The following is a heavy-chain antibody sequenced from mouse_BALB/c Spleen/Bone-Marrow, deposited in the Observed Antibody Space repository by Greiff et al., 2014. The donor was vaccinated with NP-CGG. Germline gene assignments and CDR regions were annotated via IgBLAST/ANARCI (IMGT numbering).Heavy chain of an antibody. J-gene: IGHJ4*01. CDR2: ISSGSGTI. CDR1: GFTFSSFG. D-gene: IGHD1-1*01. Sequence: EVQLVESGGGLVRPGGSRKLSCAASGFTFSSFGMHWVRQAPEKGLEWVAYISSGSGTIYYADTVKGRFTISRDNAKNTLFLQMTSLRSEDTAMYYCARSGYCSTLYAMDYWGQGTSVTVSS. CDR3: ARSGYCSTLYAMDY. V-gene: IGHV5-17*02.